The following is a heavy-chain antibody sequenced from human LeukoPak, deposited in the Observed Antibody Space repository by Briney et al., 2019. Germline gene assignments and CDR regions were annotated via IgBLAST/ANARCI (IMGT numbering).Heavy chain of an antibody. Sequence: SSETLSLTCTVSGGSMRSDYWSWIRQPPGKGLELIGYVYYSGTANYNPSLESRVTILVDTSKNQFSLNLSSVTAADTAVYYWARTKSGWYYSDYWGQGTLVSVSS. CDR1: GGSMRSDY. CDR2: VYYSGTA. V-gene: IGHV4-59*08. J-gene: IGHJ4*02. CDR3: ARTKSGWYYSDY. D-gene: IGHD6-19*01.